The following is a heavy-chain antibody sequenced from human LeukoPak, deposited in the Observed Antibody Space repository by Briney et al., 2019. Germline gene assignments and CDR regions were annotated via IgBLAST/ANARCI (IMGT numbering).Heavy chain of an antibody. D-gene: IGHD3-10*01. Sequence: ASVKVSCKASGYTFTSYGISWVRQAPGQGLEWMGWISAYNGNTNYAQKLQGRVTMTTDTSTSTAYMELRSLRSDDTAVYYCAREALPLWFGELLPSYYYYMDVWGKGTTVTISS. J-gene: IGHJ6*03. V-gene: IGHV1-18*01. CDR2: ISAYNGNT. CDR1: GYTFTSYG. CDR3: AREALPLWFGELLPSYYYYMDV.